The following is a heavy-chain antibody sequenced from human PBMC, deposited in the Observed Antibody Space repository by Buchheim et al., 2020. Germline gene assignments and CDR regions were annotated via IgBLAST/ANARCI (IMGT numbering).Heavy chain of an antibody. J-gene: IGHJ4*02. CDR3: ARMVKEINRYPGSSYHDY. V-gene: IGHV4-39*01. CDR2: INYNGTT. Sequence: QLQLQESGPGLVKPSETLSLTCTVSGGSISSSGYYWGWIRQPPGTGLEWIGSINYNGTTYYNPSLKSRVTISVEASWNQFSLKLNSVTAADTAVYYCARMVKEINRYPGSSYHDYWGQGTL. CDR1: GGSISSSGYY. D-gene: IGHD6-6*01.